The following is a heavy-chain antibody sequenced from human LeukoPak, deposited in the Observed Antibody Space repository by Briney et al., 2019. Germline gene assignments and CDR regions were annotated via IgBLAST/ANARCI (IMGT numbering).Heavy chain of an antibody. CDR3: AKVASMDEMNYFDY. V-gene: IGHV3-38-3*01. Sequence: GGSLRLSCAASGFTVSSNKMGWVRQAPGKGLEWVSSISGGSTYYADSRKGRFTISRDNSKNTLYLQMNSLRAEGTAVYYCAKVASMDEMNYFDYWGQGTLVTVSS. CDR1: GFTVSSNK. CDR2: ISGGST. D-gene: IGHD2-2*03. J-gene: IGHJ4*02.